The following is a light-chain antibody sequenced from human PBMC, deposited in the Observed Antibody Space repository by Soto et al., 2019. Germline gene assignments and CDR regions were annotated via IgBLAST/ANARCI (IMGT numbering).Light chain of an antibody. CDR2: DAS. J-gene: IGKJ1*01. CDR1: QSISSW. V-gene: IGKV1-5*01. Sequence: DIQMTQSPSTLSASVGDRVTITCRASQSISSWLAWYQQKPGKAPKLLIYDASSLESGVPPRFSGSGSGTEFTLTISSLQPDDCATDYCQQYNSDPWTGGQGTKGEIK. CDR3: QQYNSDPWT.